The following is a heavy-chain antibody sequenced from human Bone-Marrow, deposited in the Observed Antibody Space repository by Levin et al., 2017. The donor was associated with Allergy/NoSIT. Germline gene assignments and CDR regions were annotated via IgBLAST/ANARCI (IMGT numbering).Heavy chain of an antibody. V-gene: IGHV3-9*01. CDR2: ISWNSGSI. Sequence: PGGSLRLSCAASGFTFDDYAMHWVRQAPGKGLEWVSGISWNSGSIGYADSVKGRFTISRDNAKNSLYLQMNSLRAEDTALYYCAKSTCSGGSCPNGSGYYFDYWGQGTLVTVSS. J-gene: IGHJ4*02. D-gene: IGHD2-15*01. CDR3: AKSTCSGGSCPNGSGYYFDY. CDR1: GFTFDDYA.